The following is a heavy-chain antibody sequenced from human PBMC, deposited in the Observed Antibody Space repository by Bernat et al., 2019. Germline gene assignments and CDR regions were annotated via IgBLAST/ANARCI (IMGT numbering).Heavy chain of an antibody. D-gene: IGHD3-22*01. J-gene: IGHJ4*02. CDR1: GFTFSNAW. CDR2: IKSKTDGGTI. Sequence: EVQLVESGGGLVKPGGSLRLSCAASGFTFSNAWMSWVRQAPGKGLEWVGRIKSKTDGGTIDYAAPVEGRFTISRDDSKNTLYLQMNSLKTEDTAVYYCTTDKDTSGHYYGGSRGHWGQGTLVTVSS. CDR3: TTDKDTSGHYYGGSRGH. V-gene: IGHV3-15*01.